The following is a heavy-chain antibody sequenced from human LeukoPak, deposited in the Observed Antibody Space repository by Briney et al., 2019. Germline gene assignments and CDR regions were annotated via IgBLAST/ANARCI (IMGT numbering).Heavy chain of an antibody. CDR3: ATSLRYFETNFDY. CDR2: ISYDGSNE. V-gene: IGHV3-30*03. CDR1: GFTFSSYG. Sequence: GGSLRLSCAASGFTFSSYGMHWVRQAPGKGLEWVAVISYDGSNEYYADSVKGRFTISRDNSKNTLYLQMNSLRAEDTAVYYCATSLRYFETNFDYWGQGTLVTVSS. D-gene: IGHD3-9*01. J-gene: IGHJ4*02.